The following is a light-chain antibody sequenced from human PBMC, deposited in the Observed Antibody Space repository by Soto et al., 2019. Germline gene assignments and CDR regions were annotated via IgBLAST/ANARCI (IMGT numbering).Light chain of an antibody. CDR2: DAS. J-gene: IGKJ4*01. Sequence: EFVLTKCPGTPSLCAAERANQSLRPSQTVRNNYLAWYQQQSGQAPRLLIYDASSRATGIPDRFSGGGYGTDFNLTISRLETEDFAVYYCQQFSSYPLTFGGGTKVDIK. CDR1: QTVRNNY. CDR3: QQFSSYPLT. V-gene: IGKV3-20*01.